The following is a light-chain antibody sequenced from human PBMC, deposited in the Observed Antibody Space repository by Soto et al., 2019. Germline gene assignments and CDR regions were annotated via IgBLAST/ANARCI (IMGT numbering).Light chain of an antibody. J-gene: IGLJ1*01. CDR2: EVS. CDR1: SSDLGGYDY. V-gene: IGLV2-14*01. CDR3: SSYTGSSTLCV. Sequence: QSALPQPASVSGSPGQSITISCTGTSSDLGGYDYVSWYQQHPGNVPKLMIFEVSNRPSGVSYRCSGSKSGNTASLTISGLQAADEADYYCSSYTGSSTLCVFGNGTKVTVL.